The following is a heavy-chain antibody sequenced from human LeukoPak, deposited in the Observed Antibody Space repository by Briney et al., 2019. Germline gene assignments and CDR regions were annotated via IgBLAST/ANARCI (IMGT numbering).Heavy chain of an antibody. CDR3: ARGKARREGYYFDY. Sequence: GGSLRLSCEASELSVSTNYMSWVRQAPGKGLEWFSVIYVGGSTYYADSVKGRFTISRDTSKNTLYLQMNSLRAEDTAVYYCARGKARREGYYFDYWGQGTLVTVSS. CDR2: IYVGGST. CDR1: ELSVSTNY. V-gene: IGHV3-53*01. D-gene: IGHD6-13*01. J-gene: IGHJ4*02.